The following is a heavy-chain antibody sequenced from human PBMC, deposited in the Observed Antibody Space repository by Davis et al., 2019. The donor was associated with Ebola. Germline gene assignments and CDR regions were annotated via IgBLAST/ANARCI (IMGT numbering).Heavy chain of an antibody. J-gene: IGHJ5*02. Sequence: GESLKISCSASGFTFSNYVMHWVRQAPGKGLEWVAVISYDGINKFYADSVKGRFTISRDNSKNSLYLQMDSLRADETAVYYCARGSRKYQMIYNWLDPWGQGTLVTVSS. V-gene: IGHV3-30-3*01. D-gene: IGHD2-2*01. CDR1: GFTFSNYV. CDR2: ISYDGINK. CDR3: ARGSRKYQMIYNWLDP.